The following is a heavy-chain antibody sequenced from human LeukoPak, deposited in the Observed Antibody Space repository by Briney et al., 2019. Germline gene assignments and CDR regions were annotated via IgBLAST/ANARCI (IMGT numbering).Heavy chain of an antibody. Sequence: GASVKVSCKASGGTFSSYAISWVRQAPGQGLEWMGGIIPIFGTANYAQKFQGRVTITTGESTSTAYMELSSLRSEDTAVYYCARGSDSSGWEFDYWGQGTLVTVSS. V-gene: IGHV1-69*05. D-gene: IGHD6-19*01. CDR2: IIPIFGTA. CDR3: ARGSDSSGWEFDY. CDR1: GGTFSSYA. J-gene: IGHJ4*02.